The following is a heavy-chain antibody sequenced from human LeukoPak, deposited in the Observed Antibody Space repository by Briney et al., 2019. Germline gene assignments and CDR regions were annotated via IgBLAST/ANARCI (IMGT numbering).Heavy chain of an antibody. CDR1: GFTFSSYG. CDR3: ARVLSQYYYYGMDV. V-gene: IGHV3-33*01. D-gene: IGHD3-10*01. J-gene: IGHJ6*02. Sequence: PGGSLRLSCAASGFTFSSYGMHRVRQAPGKGLEWVAVIWYDGSNKYYADSVKGRFTISRDNSKNTLYLQMNSLRAEDTAVYYCARVLSQYYYYGMDVWGQGTTVTVSS. CDR2: IWYDGSNK.